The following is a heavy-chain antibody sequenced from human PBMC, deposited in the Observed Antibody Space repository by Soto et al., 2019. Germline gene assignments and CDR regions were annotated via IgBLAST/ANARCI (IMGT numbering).Heavy chain of an antibody. D-gene: IGHD3-22*01. CDR3: ARQIYDSDTGPGFQYCSDS. J-gene: IGHJ4*02. Sequence: GEPLKSGCQGSGYSFACYWITWVHQKPGKVLEWMGRIDPSDSQTYYSPSFRGHVTISVTRSITTVFLQWSSLRASDTAMYYCARQIYDSDTGPGFQYCSDSWGQRTPVTVS. V-gene: IGHV5-10-1*01. CDR1: GYSFACYW. CDR2: IDPSDSQT.